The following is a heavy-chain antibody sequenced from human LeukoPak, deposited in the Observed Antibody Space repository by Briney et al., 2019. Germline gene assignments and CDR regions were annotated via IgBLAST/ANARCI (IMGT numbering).Heavy chain of an antibody. CDR1: GFTFSNAW. J-gene: IGHJ6*03. D-gene: IGHD3-10*01. CDR3: AKVGQEALYGSGSYYTYYYYMDV. CDR2: IKSKTDGGTT. V-gene: IGHV3-15*01. Sequence: PGGSLRLSCAASGFTFSNAWMSWVRQAPGKGLEWVGRIKSKTDGGTTDYAAPVKGRFTISRDDSKNTLYLQMNSLRAEDTAVYYCAKVGQEALYGSGSYYTYYYYMDVWGKGTTVTISS.